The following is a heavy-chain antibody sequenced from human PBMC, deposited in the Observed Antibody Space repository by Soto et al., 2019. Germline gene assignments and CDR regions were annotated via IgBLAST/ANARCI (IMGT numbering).Heavy chain of an antibody. CDR1: GFAFNNYG. Sequence: GGSLRLSCTVSGFAFNNYGINWVRQAPGNGLEWVSSISKSDYTYYSDSVKGRFTISRDNAKNSVSLQMNTLRVEDTAVYYCAREDSIIIPAVSDFWGQGTLVTVSS. D-gene: IGHD2-2*01. CDR3: AREDSIIIPAVSDF. CDR2: ISKSDYT. V-gene: IGHV3-21*01. J-gene: IGHJ4*02.